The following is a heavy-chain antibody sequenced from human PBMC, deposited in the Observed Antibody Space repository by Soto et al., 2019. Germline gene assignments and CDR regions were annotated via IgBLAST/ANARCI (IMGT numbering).Heavy chain of an antibody. CDR3: AIEAVSGRTGFDY. CDR2: VNAYNGNT. V-gene: IGHV1-18*01. Sequence: QVQLVQSGAEVKKPGASVKVSCKASGYTFTSYGIRWVRQAPGQGLEWMGWVNAYNGNTNNAQKFQGRVTMTPDTSRSTAYMELGSLRSDDTAVYYCAIEAVSGRTGFDYWGQGTLVTVSS. CDR1: GYTFTSYG. D-gene: IGHD6-19*01. J-gene: IGHJ4*02.